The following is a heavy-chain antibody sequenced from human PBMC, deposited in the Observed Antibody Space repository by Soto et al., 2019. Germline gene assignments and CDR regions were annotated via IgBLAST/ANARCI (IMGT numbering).Heavy chain of an antibody. J-gene: IGHJ4*02. CDR1: GGSISSYY. CDR2: IYYSGST. CDR3: ARQQYYDFWSGYFDY. D-gene: IGHD3-3*01. V-gene: IGHV4-59*08. Sequence: SETLSLTCTVSGGSISSYYWSWIRQPPGKGLEWIGYIYYSGSTNYNPSLKSRVTISVDTSKNQFSLKLSSVTAADTAVYYCARQQYYDFWSGYFDYWGQGTLVTVSS.